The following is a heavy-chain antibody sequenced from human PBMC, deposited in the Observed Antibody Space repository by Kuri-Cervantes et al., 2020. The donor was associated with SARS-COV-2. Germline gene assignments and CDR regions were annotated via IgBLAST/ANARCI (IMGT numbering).Heavy chain of an antibody. D-gene: IGHD2-15*01. V-gene: IGHV3-48*01. Sequence: GGSLRLSCAASGFALSSHNMNWVRQAPGKGLEWVSYISPDSKVIYYADPVKGRFTVSRDNSKNTLYLQLNSLRAEDTAVYYCAADCSGGSCYSGGFDYWGQGTLVTVSS. CDR1: GFALSSHN. CDR2: ISPDSKVI. J-gene: IGHJ4*02. CDR3: AADCSGGSCYSGGFDY.